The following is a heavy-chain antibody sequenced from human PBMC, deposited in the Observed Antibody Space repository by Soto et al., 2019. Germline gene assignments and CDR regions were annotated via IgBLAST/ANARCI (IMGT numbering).Heavy chain of an antibody. J-gene: IGHJ5*02. CDR1: GGSFSGYY. V-gene: IGHV4-34*01. D-gene: IGHD4-17*01. CDR3: ARETYGDYVGYFDP. Sequence: SETLSLTCAVYGGSFSGYYWSWIRQPPGKGLEWIGEINHSGVTNYKPSLKRRVTISVDTSKNQFSLKVSSVTAADTAVYYCARETYGDYVGYFDPWGQGTLVTVSS. CDR2: INHSGVT.